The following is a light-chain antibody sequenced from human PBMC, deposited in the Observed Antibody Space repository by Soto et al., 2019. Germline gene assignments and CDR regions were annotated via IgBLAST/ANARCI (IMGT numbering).Light chain of an antibody. V-gene: IGLV2-8*01. CDR3: SSYAGTATLYV. Sequence: SALTQPPSASGSPGQSVTISCTGSSSDVGGYDYVSWYQQHPGKAPKLLIYEVSKRPSGVPDRFSGSKSGNTASLTVSGLQAEDEADYYCSSYAGTATLYVFGIGTKVTVL. CDR1: SSDVGGYDY. CDR2: EVS. J-gene: IGLJ1*01.